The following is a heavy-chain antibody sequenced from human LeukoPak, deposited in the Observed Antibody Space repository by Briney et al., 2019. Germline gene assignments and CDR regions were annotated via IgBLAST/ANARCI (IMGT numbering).Heavy chain of an antibody. Sequence: NPGGSLRLSCAASGFTFSSYSMNWVRQAPGKGLEWVSSISSSGSYTYYADSVKGRFTISRDNAKNSLYLQMNSLRAEDTAVYYCARSYCTNGVCRYYFDYWGQGTLVTVSS. CDR2: ISSSGSYT. D-gene: IGHD2-8*01. J-gene: IGHJ4*02. CDR3: ARSYCTNGVCRYYFDY. CDR1: GFTFSSYS. V-gene: IGHV3-21*01.